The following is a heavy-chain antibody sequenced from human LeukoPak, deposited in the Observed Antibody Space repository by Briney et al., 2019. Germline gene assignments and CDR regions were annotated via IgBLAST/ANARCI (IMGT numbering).Heavy chain of an antibody. CDR2: IKQDGSEE. CDR1: GFTFSSYW. Sequence: GGSLRLSCAASGFTFSSYWMSWVRQAPGKGLEWVSSIKQDGSEEYYVDSVKGRFTISRDNAKNSLYLQMNSLRAEDTAVYYCARDRSALYCTNGVCYMGDAFDIWGQGTMVTVSS. D-gene: IGHD2-8*01. V-gene: IGHV3-7*01. J-gene: IGHJ3*02. CDR3: ARDRSALYCTNGVCYMGDAFDI.